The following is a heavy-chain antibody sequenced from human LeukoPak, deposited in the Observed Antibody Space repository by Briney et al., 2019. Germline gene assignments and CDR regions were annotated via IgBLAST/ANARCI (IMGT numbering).Heavy chain of an antibody. CDR2: ISGGGGST. V-gene: IGHV3-23*01. CDR3: AKDYGGNYSRTEYYFDY. D-gene: IGHD4-23*01. J-gene: IGHJ4*02. CDR1: GFTFSSYA. Sequence: GGSLRLSCAASGFTFSSYAMSWVRQAPGKGLEWVSTISGGGGSTYYADSVKGRFTISRDNSKNNLYLQMDSLRAEDTAVYYCAKDYGGNYSRTEYYFDYWGQGTLVTVSS.